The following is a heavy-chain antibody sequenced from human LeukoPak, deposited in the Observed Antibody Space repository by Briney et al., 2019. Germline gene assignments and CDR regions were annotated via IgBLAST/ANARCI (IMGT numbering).Heavy chain of an antibody. Sequence: ASVKVSCKASGYTFTSYYMHWVRQAPGQGLEWMGIINPSGGSTSYAQKFQGRVTMTRDTSTSTVYMELRSLRSEDTAVYYRTRSLNVVVPAAMPYWGQGTLVTVSS. D-gene: IGHD2-2*01. J-gene: IGHJ4*02. CDR1: GYTFTSYY. V-gene: IGHV1-46*01. CDR2: INPSGGST. CDR3: TRSLNVVVPAAMPY.